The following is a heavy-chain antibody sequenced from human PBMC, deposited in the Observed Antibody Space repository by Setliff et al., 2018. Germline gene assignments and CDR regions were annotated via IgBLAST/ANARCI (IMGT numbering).Heavy chain of an antibody. CDR2: FFYSGDT. D-gene: IGHD3-10*01. CDR3: ARDRTYYGSGTYTRYFDY. V-gene: IGHV4-59*02. J-gene: IGHJ4*02. Sequence: LSLTCTVSGASVRSHYWSWIRQSPEKGLEWIGLFFYSGDTKSNPSLKSRVTMSVDTSKNQFSLKLNSVTAADTAVYYCARDRTYYGSGTYTRYFDYWGQGTLVTVSS. CDR1: GASVRSHY.